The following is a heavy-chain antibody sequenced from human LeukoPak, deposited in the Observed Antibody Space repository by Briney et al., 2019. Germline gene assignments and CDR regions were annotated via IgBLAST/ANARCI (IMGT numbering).Heavy chain of an antibody. CDR1: GGTFSSYA. D-gene: IGHD4-17*01. CDR3: ARDLASYGDYPNWFDP. Sequence: SVKVSCKASGGTFSSYAISWVRQAPGQGLEWMGGIIPIFGTANYAQKFQGRVTITADESTSTAYMELSSLRSEDTAVYYCARDLASYGDYPNWFDPWGQGTLVTVSS. J-gene: IGHJ5*02. CDR2: IIPIFGTA. V-gene: IGHV1-69*13.